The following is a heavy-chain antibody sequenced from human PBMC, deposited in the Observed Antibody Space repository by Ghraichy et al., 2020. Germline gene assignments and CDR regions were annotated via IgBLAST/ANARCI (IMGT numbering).Heavy chain of an antibody. CDR1: GGSISSYY. CDR2: IYYSGST. CDR3: AREGPGGWLAYFDY. Sequence: ATLSLTCTVSGGSISSYYWSWIRQPPGKGLEWIGYIYYSGSTNYNPSLKSRVTISVDTSKNQFSLKLSSVTAADTAVYYCAREGPGGWLAYFDYWGQGTLVTVSS. D-gene: IGHD6-19*01. V-gene: IGHV4-59*12. J-gene: IGHJ4*02.